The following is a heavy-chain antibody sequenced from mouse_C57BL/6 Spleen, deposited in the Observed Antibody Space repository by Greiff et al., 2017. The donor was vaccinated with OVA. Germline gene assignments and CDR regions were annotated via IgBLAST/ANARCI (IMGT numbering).Heavy chain of an antibody. CDR2: IFPGSGST. J-gene: IGHJ1*03. CDR1: GYTFTDYY. Sequence: QVQLQQSGPELVKPGASVKISCKASGYTFTDYYINWVKQRPGQGLEWIGWIFPGSGSTYYNEKVKGKATLTVDKSSSTAYMLLSSLTSEDSAVYFCARGYYGSSFWYFDVWGTGTTVTVSS. D-gene: IGHD1-1*01. CDR3: ARGYYGSSFWYFDV. V-gene: IGHV1-75*01.